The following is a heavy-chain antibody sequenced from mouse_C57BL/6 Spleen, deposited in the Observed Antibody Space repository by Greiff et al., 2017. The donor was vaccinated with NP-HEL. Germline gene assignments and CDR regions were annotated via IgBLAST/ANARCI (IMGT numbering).Heavy chain of an antibody. J-gene: IGHJ4*01. CDR1: GYTFTSHW. CDR2: IFPGSGST. D-gene: IGHD3-2*02. CDR3: ARRGETAQADLDY. Sequence: VHLVESGPELVRPGASVKISCKAPGYTFTSHWMQWVRQRPGQGLAWIGEIFPGSGSTSYNEKFKGKATLTVDPSSSTAYMQLSSLASEDSAVYFCARRGETAQADLDYWGQGTSVTVSS. V-gene: IGHV1-56*01.